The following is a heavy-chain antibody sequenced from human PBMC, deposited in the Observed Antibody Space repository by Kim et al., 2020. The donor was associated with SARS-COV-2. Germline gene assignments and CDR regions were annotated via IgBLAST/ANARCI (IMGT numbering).Heavy chain of an antibody. V-gene: IGHV4-59*13. D-gene: IGHD3-10*01. CDR1: GGSISSYY. CDR2: IYYSGST. Sequence: SETLSLTCTVSGGSISSYYWSWIRQPPGKGLEWIGYIYYSGSTNYNPSLKSRVTISVDTSKNQFSLKLSSVTAADTAVYYCARASRGGRVVRGVNRFDPWGQGTLVTVSS. CDR3: ARASRGGRVVRGVNRFDP. J-gene: IGHJ5*02.